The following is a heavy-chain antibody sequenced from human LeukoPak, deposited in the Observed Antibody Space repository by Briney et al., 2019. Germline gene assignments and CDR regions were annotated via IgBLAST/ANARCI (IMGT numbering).Heavy chain of an antibody. V-gene: IGHV4-4*09. CDR3: ATSNDAKIAPFDH. CDR2: INTKGET. D-gene: IGHD2-21*01. CDR1: GVSMSAYQ. Sequence: TSETLSLTCTVSGVSMSAYQWSWVRQSPEKGLEWIGCINTKGETSYNPSLKSRVTTSVDTSKSQFSLRLTSVTATDTAVYYCATSNDAKIAPFDHWGQGAPVTVSS. J-gene: IGHJ4*02.